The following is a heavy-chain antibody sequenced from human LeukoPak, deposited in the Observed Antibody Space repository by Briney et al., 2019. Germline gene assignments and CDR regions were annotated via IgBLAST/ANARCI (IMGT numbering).Heavy chain of an antibody. CDR2: IKQDGSEK. J-gene: IGHJ4*02. CDR3: ARDSSSWYFNGFSDY. V-gene: IGHV3-7*01. Sequence: GGSLRLSCAASGFTFSGYWMSWVRQAPGKGLEWVANIKQDGSEKYYVDSVKGQFTISRDNAKNSLYLQMNSLRAEDTAVYYCARDSSSWYFNGFSDYWGQGTLVTVSS. D-gene: IGHD6-13*01. CDR1: GFTFSGYW.